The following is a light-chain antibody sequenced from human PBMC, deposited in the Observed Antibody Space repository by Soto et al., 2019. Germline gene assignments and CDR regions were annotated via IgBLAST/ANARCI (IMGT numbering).Light chain of an antibody. V-gene: IGKV1-5*03. J-gene: IGKJ4*01. CDR3: QQYNRYPRT. Sequence: DIQMTQSPSTLSASVGERVTITCRASQSISSWLAWYQQKPGKDPKLLIYKASILESDVPSRFSGSGSGTEFPLTISSLQPDDFATYYCQQYNRYPRTFGGGTKVELK. CDR2: KAS. CDR1: QSISSW.